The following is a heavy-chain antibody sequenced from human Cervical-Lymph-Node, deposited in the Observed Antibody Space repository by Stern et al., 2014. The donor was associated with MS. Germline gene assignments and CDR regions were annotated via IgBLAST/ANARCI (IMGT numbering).Heavy chain of an antibody. CDR1: GYSFTSNW. CDR3: ARLDSSGWSR. J-gene: IGHJ4*02. V-gene: IGHV5-51*01. Sequence: EDQLVESGAEMKEVGESLRISCKGSGYSFTSNWIRWVRQLPGKRLEWMGIIFPLDSATRYRPSFQGQVTISSDTSISTASLQWSSLRASDTAKYYCARLDSSGWSRWGQGTLVTVSS. CDR2: IFPLDSAT. D-gene: IGHD6-19*01.